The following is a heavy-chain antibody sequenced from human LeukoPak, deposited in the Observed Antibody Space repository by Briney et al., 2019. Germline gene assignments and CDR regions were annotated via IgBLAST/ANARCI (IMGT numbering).Heavy chain of an antibody. CDR2: ISSGGTYI. V-gene: IGHV3-21*01. CDR3: ARDRSGYSGYECQAY. J-gene: IGHJ4*02. D-gene: IGHD5-12*01. CDR1: GFTFRSYS. Sequence: GGSLRLSCAGSGFTFRSYSMNWVRQAPGKGLEWVSSISSGGTYIYYADSVKVRFTISRDNTKNSLYLKMNSLRAEDTAVYYCARDRSGYSGYECQAYWGQGTLVTVSS.